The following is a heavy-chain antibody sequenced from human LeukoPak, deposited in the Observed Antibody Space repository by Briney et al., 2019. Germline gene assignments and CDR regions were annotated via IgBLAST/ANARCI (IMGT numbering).Heavy chain of an antibody. CDR1: GYIFTSYW. J-gene: IGHJ4*02. D-gene: IGHD5-18*01. CDR3: ARQGRGYSYGYDY. CDR2: IFPGDSDS. V-gene: IGHV5-51*01. Sequence: GESLKISCKGSGYIFTSYWIGWVRQMPGKGLEWMGIIFPGDSDSRYSPSFQGQVTMSADKSISTAYLQWTSLKASDTAMYYCARQGRGYSYGYDYWGQGTLVTVSS.